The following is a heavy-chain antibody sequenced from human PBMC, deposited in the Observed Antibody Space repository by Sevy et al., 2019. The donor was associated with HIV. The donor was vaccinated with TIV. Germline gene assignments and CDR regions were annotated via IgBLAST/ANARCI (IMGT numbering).Heavy chain of an antibody. D-gene: IGHD6-19*01. CDR3: TKERSSGWPFDY. CDR2: ISGDSRRL. J-gene: IGHJ4*02. V-gene: IGHV3-23*01. CDR1: GFSFNIYA. Sequence: GGSLRLSCAASGFSFNIYAMSWVRQAPGKGLEWVSGISGDSRRLHYADSVKGRFTSSRDNSKNTLYLQMSSLGSEDTAVYYCTKERSSGWPFDYWGQGTLVTVSS.